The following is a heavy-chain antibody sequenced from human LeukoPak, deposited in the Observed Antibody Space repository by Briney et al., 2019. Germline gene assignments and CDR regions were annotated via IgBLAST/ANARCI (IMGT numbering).Heavy chain of an antibody. V-gene: IGHV4-59*01. D-gene: IGHD3-16*01. CDR1: GGSFNSFY. J-gene: IGHJ3*01. CDR3: ARTDEDYDTFDV. CDR2: IYHTGRT. Sequence: SETLSLTCTVSGGSFNSFYWSWLRQPPGKELEWMAYIYHTGRTNYNPSLRSRVTISIDMSKNQFSLKLSSVTAADTAVYYCARTDEDYDTFDVWGQGTMVTVSS.